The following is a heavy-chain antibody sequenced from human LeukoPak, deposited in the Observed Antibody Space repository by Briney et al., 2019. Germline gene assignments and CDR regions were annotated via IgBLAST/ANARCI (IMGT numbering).Heavy chain of an antibody. J-gene: IGHJ4*02. D-gene: IGHD3-10*01. CDR2: ISSSGSTI. Sequence: GGSLRLSCAASGFTFSNYEMSWVRQAPGKGLEWLSYISSSGSTIYYADSVKGRFTVSRDNAKNSLYLQMNSLGAEDMALYYCAREGAGIMVRGVILDYWGQGALVTVSS. CDR1: GFTFSNYE. V-gene: IGHV3-48*03. CDR3: AREGAGIMVRGVILDY.